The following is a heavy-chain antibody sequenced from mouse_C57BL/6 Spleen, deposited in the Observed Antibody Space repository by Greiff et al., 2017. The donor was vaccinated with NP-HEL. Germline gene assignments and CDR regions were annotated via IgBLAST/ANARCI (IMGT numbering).Heavy chain of an antibody. Sequence: QVQLQQSGAELARPGASVKLSCKASGYTFTSYGISWVKQRTGQGLEWIVEIYPRSGNTYYNEKFKGKATLTADKSSSTAYMELRSLTSEDSAVYFCARSVYGNWYFDVWGTGTTVTVSS. CDR1: GYTFTSYG. J-gene: IGHJ1*03. CDR3: ARSVYGNWYFDV. CDR2: IYPRSGNT. D-gene: IGHD2-1*01. V-gene: IGHV1-81*01.